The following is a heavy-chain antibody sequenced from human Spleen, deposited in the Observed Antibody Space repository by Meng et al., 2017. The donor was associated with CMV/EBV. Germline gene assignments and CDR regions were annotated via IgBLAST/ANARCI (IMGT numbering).Heavy chain of an antibody. J-gene: IGHJ6*02. CDR2: IRYDGSTK. D-gene: IGHD4-17*01. CDR1: GFTFSSYG. Sequence: GGSLRLSCAASGFTFSSYGMHWVRQAPGKGLECVAFIRYDGSTKYYADSVKGRFTISRDNAKNSVYLQMNSLRAEDTALYHCAREGRYGDYVGYYYYYGMDVWGQGTTVTVSS. CDR3: AREGRYGDYVGYYYYYGMDV. V-gene: IGHV3-30*02.